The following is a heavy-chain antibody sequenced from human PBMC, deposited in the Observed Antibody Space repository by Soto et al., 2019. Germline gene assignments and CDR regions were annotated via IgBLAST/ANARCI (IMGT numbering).Heavy chain of an antibody. Sequence: SETLSLTCTVSGGSISSSSYYWGWIRQPPGKGLEWIGSIYYSGSTYYNPSLKSRVTISVDTSKNQFSLKLSSVTAADTAVYYCASTRSSSFLTTDPDWFDPWGQGTLVTVSS. D-gene: IGHD3-9*01. V-gene: IGHV4-39*01. CDR2: IYYSGST. J-gene: IGHJ5*02. CDR3: ASTRSSSFLTTDPDWFDP. CDR1: GGSISSSSYY.